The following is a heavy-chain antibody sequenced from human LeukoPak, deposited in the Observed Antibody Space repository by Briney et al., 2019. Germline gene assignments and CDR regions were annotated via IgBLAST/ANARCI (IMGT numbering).Heavy chain of an antibody. CDR3: AKDPQEYYYDSSGYYFPDY. CDR2: IYTSGST. V-gene: IGHV4-4*07. Sequence: SETLSLTCTVSGGSISSYYWSWIRQPAGKGLEWIGRIYTSGSTNYNPSLKSRVTMSVDTSKNQFSLKLSSVTAADTAVYYCAKDPQEYYYDSSGYYFPDYWGQGTLVTVSS. CDR1: GGSISSYY. J-gene: IGHJ4*02. D-gene: IGHD3-22*01.